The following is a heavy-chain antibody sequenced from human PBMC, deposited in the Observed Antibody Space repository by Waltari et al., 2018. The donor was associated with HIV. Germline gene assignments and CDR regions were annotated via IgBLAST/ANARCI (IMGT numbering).Heavy chain of an antibody. V-gene: IGHV3-13*01. J-gene: IGHJ6*03. CDR1: GFTFSNYD. CDR3: ARSPVSDYYDYMDV. CDR2: IGIAGDT. D-gene: IGHD4-17*01. Sequence: EVQLVEPGRGLLQPGGSLRLSCVSSGFTFSNYDLHLIRQVTGKGLEWVSGIGIAGDTYYPDSVKGRFTISRENAKNSLYLQMSSLRAGDTAVYYCARSPVSDYYDYMDVWGRGTTVTVSS.